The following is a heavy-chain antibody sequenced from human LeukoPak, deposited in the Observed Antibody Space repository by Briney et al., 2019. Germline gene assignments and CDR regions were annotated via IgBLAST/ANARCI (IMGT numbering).Heavy chain of an antibody. D-gene: IGHD5-24*01. J-gene: IGHJ4*02. CDR1: GYTFTSYY. Sequence: GASVKVSCKASGYTFTSYYMHWVRQAPGQGLEWMGGIIPIFGTANYAQKFQGRVTITTDESTSTAYMELSSLRSEDTAVYYCATYDFRDGFVYYFDYWAREPWSPSPQ. CDR3: ATYDFRDGFVYYFDY. CDR2: IIPIFGTA. V-gene: IGHV1-69*05.